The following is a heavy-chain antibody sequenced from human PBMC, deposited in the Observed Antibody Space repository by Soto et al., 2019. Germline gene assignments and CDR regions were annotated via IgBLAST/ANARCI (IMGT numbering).Heavy chain of an antibody. D-gene: IGHD3-3*01. J-gene: IGHJ6*02. Sequence: SVKVSCKASGGTFSSYSISWVRQAPGQGLEWMGGIIPIFGTANYAQKFQGRVTITADESTSTAYMELSSLRSEDTAVYYCARLQYYDFWSGYYSYGMDVWGQGTTVTVSS. CDR3: ARLQYYDFWSGYYSYGMDV. V-gene: IGHV1-69*13. CDR2: IIPIFGTA. CDR1: GGTFSSYS.